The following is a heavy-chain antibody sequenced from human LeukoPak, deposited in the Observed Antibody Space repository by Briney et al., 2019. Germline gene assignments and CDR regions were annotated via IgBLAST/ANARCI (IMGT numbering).Heavy chain of an antibody. CDR2: INHSGST. D-gene: IGHD4-4*01. J-gene: IGHJ4*02. CDR1: GGSFSGYY. CDR3: ARVRSRSGYSNYGPFHY. Sequence: SETLSLTCAVYGGSFSGYYWSWIRQPPGKGLEWIGEINHSGSTNYNPSLKSRVTISVDTSKNQFSLKLSSVTAADTAVYYCARVRSRSGYSNYGPFHYWGQGTLVTVSS. V-gene: IGHV4-34*01.